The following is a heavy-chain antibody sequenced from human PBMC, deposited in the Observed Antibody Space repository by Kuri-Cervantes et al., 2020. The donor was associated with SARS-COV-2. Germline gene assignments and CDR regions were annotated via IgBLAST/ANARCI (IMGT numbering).Heavy chain of an antibody. D-gene: IGHD2-2*01. V-gene: IGHV3-11*01. CDR3: ARSRLGYCSSTSCYLDAFDI. CDR1: GFTFSDYY. Sequence: GGSLRLSCAASGFTFSDYYMTWVRQAPGKGLEWVSYINGSGSTKYYADSVKGRFTISRDNGKNSLFLQMNSLRAEDTAVYYCARSRLGYCSSTSCYLDAFDIWGQGTMVTVSS. CDR2: INGSGSTK. J-gene: IGHJ3*02.